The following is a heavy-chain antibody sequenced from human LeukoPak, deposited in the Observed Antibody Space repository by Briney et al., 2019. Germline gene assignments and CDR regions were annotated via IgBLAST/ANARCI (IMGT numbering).Heavy chain of an antibody. J-gene: IGHJ5*02. Sequence: GRSLRLSCAASGFTFSSYGMHWVRQAPGKGLEWVAKIKFDGSETFYVDSAKGRFTISRDDAKNLLYLQMNTLRAEDTAVYYCARDANRGGEFDLWGQGTLVTVSS. CDR3: ARDANRGGEFDL. CDR2: IKFDGSET. V-gene: IGHV3-7*01. D-gene: IGHD2/OR15-2a*01. CDR1: GFTFSSYG.